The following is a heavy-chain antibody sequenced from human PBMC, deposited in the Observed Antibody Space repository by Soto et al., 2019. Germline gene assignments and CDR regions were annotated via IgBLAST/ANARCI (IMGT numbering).Heavy chain of an antibody. CDR2: ISGSGGST. CDR3: AKNPVGGRDYYYMDV. CDR1: GFTFSSYA. D-gene: IGHD1-26*01. J-gene: IGHJ6*03. Sequence: EVQLLESGGGLVQPGGSLRLSCAASGFTFSSYAMSWVRQAPGKGLEWVSAISGSGGSTYYADSVKGRFTISRDNSKNPLYLQRNSLRAEDTAVYYCAKNPVGGRDYYYMDVWGKGTTVTVSS. V-gene: IGHV3-23*01.